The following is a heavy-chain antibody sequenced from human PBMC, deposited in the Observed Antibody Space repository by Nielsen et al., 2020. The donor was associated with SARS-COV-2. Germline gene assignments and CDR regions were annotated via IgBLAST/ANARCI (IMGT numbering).Heavy chain of an antibody. CDR3: AKDIEQLLLVDGYRRFDP. V-gene: IGHV3-9*01. CDR1: GFIFDDYA. CDR2: ISWNSGSI. Sequence: SLKISCAASGFIFDDYAMHWVRQAPGKGLEWVSGISWNSGSIGYADSVKGRFTISRDNAKNSLYLQMNSLRAEDTALYYCAKDIEQLLLVDGYRRFDPWGQGTLVTVSS. J-gene: IGHJ5*02. D-gene: IGHD6-19*01.